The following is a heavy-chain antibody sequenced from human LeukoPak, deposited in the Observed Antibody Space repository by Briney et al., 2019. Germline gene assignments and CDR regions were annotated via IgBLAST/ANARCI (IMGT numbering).Heavy chain of an antibody. V-gene: IGHV3-23*01. CDR1: GFTFSSYA. Sequence: PGGSLRLSCAASGFTFSSYAMSWVRQAPGKGLEWVSVISGSGGSTYYADSVKGRFTISRDNSKNTLYLQMNSLRAEDTAVYYCAKGVAYTRGITTYDYWGQGTLVTVSS. J-gene: IGHJ4*02. CDR3: AKGVAYTRGITTYDY. CDR2: ISGSGGST. D-gene: IGHD3-16*01.